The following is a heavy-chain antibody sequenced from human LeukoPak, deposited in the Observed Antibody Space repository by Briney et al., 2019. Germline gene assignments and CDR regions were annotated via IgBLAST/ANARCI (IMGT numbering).Heavy chain of an antibody. CDR3: ATSADCSSTSCYREDNGMDV. V-gene: IGHV1-18*01. CDR2: ISAYNGNT. CDR1: GYTFTSYG. Sequence: GASVKVSCKASGYTFTSYGISWVRQAPGQGLELMGWISAYNGNTNYAQKLQGRVTMTTDTSTSTAYMELRSLRSDDTAVYYCATSADCSSTSCYREDNGMDVWGQGTTATVSS. J-gene: IGHJ6*02. D-gene: IGHD2-2*02.